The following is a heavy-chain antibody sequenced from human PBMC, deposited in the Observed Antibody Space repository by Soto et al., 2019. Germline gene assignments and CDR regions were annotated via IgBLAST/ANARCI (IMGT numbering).Heavy chain of an antibody. CDR3: ARAREAAAGPFDY. D-gene: IGHD6-13*01. V-gene: IGHV3-33*01. J-gene: IGHJ4*02. Sequence: VGSLRLSCAASGFTFSSYGMHWVRQAPGKGLEWVAVIWYDGSNKYYADSVKGRFTISRDNSKNTLYLQMNSLRAEDTAVYYCARAREAAAGPFDYWGQGTLVTVSS. CDR2: IWYDGSNK. CDR1: GFTFSSYG.